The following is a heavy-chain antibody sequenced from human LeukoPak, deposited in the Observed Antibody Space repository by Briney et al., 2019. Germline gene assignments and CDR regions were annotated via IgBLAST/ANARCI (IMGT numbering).Heavy chain of an antibody. CDR1: GGSISSGGYS. V-gene: IGHV4-30-2*01. CDR2: IYHSGST. J-gene: IGHJ5*02. Sequence: PSETLSLTCAVSGGSISSGGYSWSGIRQPPREGLEWIGYIYHSGSTYYNPSLKSRVTISVDRSKNQFSLKLSSVTAADTAVYYCARTKDDRGTYNWFDPWGQGTLVTVSS. D-gene: IGHD3-10*02. CDR3: ARTKDDRGTYNWFDP.